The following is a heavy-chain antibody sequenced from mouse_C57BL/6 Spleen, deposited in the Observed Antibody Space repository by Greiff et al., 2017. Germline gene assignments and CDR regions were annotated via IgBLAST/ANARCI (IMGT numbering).Heavy chain of an antibody. Sequence: EVKLVESGGGLVQPGGSLKLSCAASGFTFSDYGMAWVRQAPGKGPAWVAFISNLAYSIYYADTVTGRFTISRENAKNTLYLEMSSLRSEDTAMYYCARHYYGSSQGYFDVWGTGTTVTVSS. V-gene: IGHV5-15*01. CDR1: GFTFSDYG. J-gene: IGHJ1*03. D-gene: IGHD1-1*01. CDR2: ISNLAYSI. CDR3: ARHYYGSSQGYFDV.